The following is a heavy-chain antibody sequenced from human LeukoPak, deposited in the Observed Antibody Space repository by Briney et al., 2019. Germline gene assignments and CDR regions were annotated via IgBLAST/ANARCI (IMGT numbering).Heavy chain of an antibody. D-gene: IGHD3-22*01. V-gene: IGHV1-58*02. Sequence: ASVKVSCKASGFTFTSSAMQWVRQARGQRLEWIGRIVVGSGNTNYAQKFQGRVTITRDMSTSTAYMELSSLRSEDTAVHYCARDRLHKYYIDSSGYYGVPEYWGQGTLVTVSS. J-gene: IGHJ4*02. CDR2: IVVGSGNT. CDR3: ARDRLHKYYIDSSGYYGVPEY. CDR1: GFTFTSSA.